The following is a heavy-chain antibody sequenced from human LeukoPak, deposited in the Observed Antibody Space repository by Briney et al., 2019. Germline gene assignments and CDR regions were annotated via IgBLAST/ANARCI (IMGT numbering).Heavy chain of an antibody. CDR2: IYYSGST. D-gene: IGHD3-10*01. J-gene: IGHJ4*02. Sequence: SETLSLTCAVYGGSFSGYYWSWIRQPPGKGLEWLGYIYYSGSTNYNPSLKSRVTISVDTSKNQFSLKLSSVTAADTAVYYCASRTLWFGELRYWGQGTLVTVSS. CDR1: GGSFSGYY. V-gene: IGHV4-59*01. CDR3: ASRTLWFGELRY.